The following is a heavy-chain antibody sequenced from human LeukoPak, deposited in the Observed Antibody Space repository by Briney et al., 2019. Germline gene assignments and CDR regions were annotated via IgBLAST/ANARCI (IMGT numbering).Heavy chain of an antibody. CDR3: ARAPGEQWQFDY. CDR2: ISSSSSTI. J-gene: IGHJ4*02. CDR1: GFTFSSYS. V-gene: IGHV3-48*01. Sequence: HPGGSLRLSCAASGFTFSSYSMNWVRQPPGKGLEWVSYISSSSSTIYYADSVKGRFTISRDNAKNSLYLQMSRLRAEDTAVYYCARAPGEQWQFDYWGQGTLVTVSS. D-gene: IGHD6-19*01.